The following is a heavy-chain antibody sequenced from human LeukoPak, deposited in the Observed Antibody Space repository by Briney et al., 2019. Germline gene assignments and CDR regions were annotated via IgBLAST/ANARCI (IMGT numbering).Heavy chain of an antibody. Sequence: PGGSLRLSCAASGFTFSNAWMTWVRQAPGKGLEWVGHIKSKDDGETTDYAAPVKDRFTISRDDSENTVYLQMNSLKAEDTAVYYCTTAPGYYDTSPLDYWGQGTLVTVSS. J-gene: IGHJ4*02. V-gene: IGHV3-15*01. CDR1: GFTFSNAW. CDR3: TTAPGYYDTSPLDY. D-gene: IGHD3-22*01. CDR2: IKSKDDGETT.